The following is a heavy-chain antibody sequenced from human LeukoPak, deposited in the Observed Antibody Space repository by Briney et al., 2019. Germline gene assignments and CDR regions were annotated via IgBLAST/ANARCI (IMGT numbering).Heavy chain of an antibody. CDR2: INPNIGDT. D-gene: IGHD6-13*01. CDR3: ARSNSSRWYDF. V-gene: IGHV1-2*02. J-gene: IGHJ4*02. CDR1: GYTFTGYY. Sequence: ASVKVSCKASGYTFTGYYMHWVRQAPAQGLEWMGWINPNIGDTNYAQKFQGRVTKTRDTSISTAYMELSRLRFDDTAVYYCARSNSSRWYDFWGQGTLVTVSS.